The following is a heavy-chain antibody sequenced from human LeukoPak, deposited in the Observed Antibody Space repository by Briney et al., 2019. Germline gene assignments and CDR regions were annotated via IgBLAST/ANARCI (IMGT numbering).Heavy chain of an antibody. CDR1: GGSISSCY. CDR2: IYTSGST. J-gene: IGHJ4*02. Sequence: SETLSLTCTVSGGSISSCYWSWIRQPAGKGLEWIGRIYTSGSTNYNPSLKSRVTMSVDTSKNQFSLRLSSVTAADTAVYYCARDLRDSQARMDVGFDYWGQGTLVTVSS. D-gene: IGHD1-26*01. V-gene: IGHV4-4*07. CDR3: ARDLRDSQARMDVGFDY.